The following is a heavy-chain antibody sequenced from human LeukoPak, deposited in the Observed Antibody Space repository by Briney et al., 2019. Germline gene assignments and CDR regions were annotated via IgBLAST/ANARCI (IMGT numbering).Heavy chain of an antibody. Sequence: PGGSLRLSCAASGFTFSSHPMHWVRQAPGKGREWVAVISFDGSHKYYADSVTGRFTISRDNSKNTLYLQMDSLRTDDTAMYYCARDFGITWAQYYFDYWGQGTLVTVSS. J-gene: IGHJ4*02. CDR3: ARDFGITWAQYYFDY. V-gene: IGHV3-30*04. CDR1: GFTFSSHP. CDR2: ISFDGSHK. D-gene: IGHD3-10*01.